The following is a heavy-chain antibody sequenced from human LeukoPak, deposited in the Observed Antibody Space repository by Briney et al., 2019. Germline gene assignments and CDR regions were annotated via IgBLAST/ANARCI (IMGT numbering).Heavy chain of an antibody. CDR1: GFTSGVYA. CDR2: FSGGGDS. V-gene: IGHV3-23*01. Sequence: GGSLRLSCVASGFTSGVYAMSWVRQAPGKGLEWVSAFSGGGDSFYADSVRGRFSVSADKSKNILYLQMNSLRVEDTAVYYCASKLAARPKVYYYGMDVWGQGTTVTVSS. D-gene: IGHD6-6*01. J-gene: IGHJ6*02. CDR3: ASKLAARPKVYYYGMDV.